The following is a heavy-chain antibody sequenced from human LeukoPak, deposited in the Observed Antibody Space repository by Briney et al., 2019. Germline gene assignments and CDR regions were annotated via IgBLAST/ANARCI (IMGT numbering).Heavy chain of an antibody. J-gene: IGHJ4*02. CDR3: ATFTERENYHYTANL. CDR1: GFTFNTYG. D-gene: IGHD3-16*02. V-gene: IGHV3-21*01. CDR2: IGPGPSHT. Sequence: PGGSLRLSCAASGFTFNTYGMNWVRQAPGKGLEWLSYIGPGPSHTYYADSVRGRFVISRDDAKSSLYLQMSSLRAEDTAVYYCATFTERENYHYTANLWGQETLVIVS.